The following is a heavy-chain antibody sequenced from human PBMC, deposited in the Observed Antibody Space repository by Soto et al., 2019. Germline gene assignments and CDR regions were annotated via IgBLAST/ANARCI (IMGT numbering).Heavy chain of an antibody. CDR1: GGSISSYY. D-gene: IGHD3-3*01. Sequence: PSETLSLTCTVSGGSISSYYWSWIRQPPGKGLEWIGYIYYSGSTNYNPSLKSRVTISVDTSKNQFSLKLSSVTAADTAVYYCARQSFSYYDFWSGYYDTYYFDYWGQGTLVTVSS. J-gene: IGHJ4*02. CDR2: IYYSGST. CDR3: ARQSFSYYDFWSGYYDTYYFDY. V-gene: IGHV4-59*08.